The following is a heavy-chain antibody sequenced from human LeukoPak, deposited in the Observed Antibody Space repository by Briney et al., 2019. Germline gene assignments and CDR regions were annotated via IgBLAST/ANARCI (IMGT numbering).Heavy chain of an antibody. CDR1: GFTFSSYA. V-gene: IGHV3-23*01. CDR2: ISGSGGSK. D-gene: IGHD6-13*01. CDR3: AKDQLRGAAAIEHY. Sequence: PGGSLRLSCAASGFTFSSYAMSWVRQAPGKGLEWVSGISGSGGSKYYADSVKGRITISRDNAKNTMYLQMNSLRAEDTAVYYCAKDQLRGAAAIEHYGGQGTLVTVXS. J-gene: IGHJ4*02.